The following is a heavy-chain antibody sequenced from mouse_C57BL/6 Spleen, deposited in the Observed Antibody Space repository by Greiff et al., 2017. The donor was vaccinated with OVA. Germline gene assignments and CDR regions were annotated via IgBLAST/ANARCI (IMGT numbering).Heavy chain of an antibody. CDR1: GFTFSDSY. V-gene: IGHV5-16*01. D-gene: IGHD3-3*01. CDR3: ARDQGLGRPNWYFDV. J-gene: IGHJ1*03. CDR2: INYDGSST. Sequence: EVQGVESEGGLVQPGSSMKLSCTASGFTFSDSYMAWVRQVPEKGLEWVANINYDGSSTYYLDSLKSRFIISRDNAKNILYLQMSSLKSEDSATYYFARDQGLGRPNWYFDVWGTGTTVTVTS.